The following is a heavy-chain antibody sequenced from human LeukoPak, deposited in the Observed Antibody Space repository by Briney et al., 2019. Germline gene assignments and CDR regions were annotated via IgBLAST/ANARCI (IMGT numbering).Heavy chain of an antibody. J-gene: IGHJ4*02. CDR1: GGSISSSSYY. V-gene: IGHV4-39*07. D-gene: IGHD3-9*01. CDR3: ARGRYFDWFRFDY. Sequence: PSETLSLTCTVSGGSISSSSYYWGWIRQPPGKGLEWIGSIYYSGSTNYNPSLKSRVTISVDTSKNQFSLKLSSVTAADTAVYYCARGRYFDWFRFDYWGQGTLVTVSS. CDR2: IYYSGST.